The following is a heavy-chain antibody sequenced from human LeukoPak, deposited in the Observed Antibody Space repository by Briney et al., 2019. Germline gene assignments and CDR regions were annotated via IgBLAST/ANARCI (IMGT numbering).Heavy chain of an antibody. Sequence: SGPTLVEPTQTLTLTCTFSGFSLSTSGVGVGWIRQPPGKALEWLALIYWNDDKRYSPSLKSRLTNTKDTSKNQVVLTMTNMDPVDTATYYCAHGVYYYGSGSTGLDYWGQGTLVTVSS. CDR1: GFSLSTSGVG. CDR3: AHGVYYYGSGSTGLDY. D-gene: IGHD3-10*01. J-gene: IGHJ4*02. CDR2: IYWNDDK. V-gene: IGHV2-5*01.